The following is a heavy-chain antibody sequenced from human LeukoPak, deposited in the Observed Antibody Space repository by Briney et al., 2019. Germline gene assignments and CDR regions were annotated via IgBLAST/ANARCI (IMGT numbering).Heavy chain of an antibody. D-gene: IGHD3-22*01. CDR3: ARDRLGDYDHSGYYNK. V-gene: IGHV3-11*01. CDR2: ICDSGRTI. J-gene: IGHJ4*02. CDR1: GFTFSDYY. Sequence: GGSLSLSCAASGFTFSDYYMSWIRQALGKGLEWVSYICDSGRTIYYADSVKGRFTISRDNAKNSVYLQMNNLRAEDTAVYYCARDRLGDYDHSGYYNKWGQGTLVTVSS.